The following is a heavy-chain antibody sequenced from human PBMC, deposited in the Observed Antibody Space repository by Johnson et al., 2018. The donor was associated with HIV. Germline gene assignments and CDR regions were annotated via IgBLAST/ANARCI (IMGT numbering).Heavy chain of an antibody. Sequence: QVQLVESGGGVVQPGRSLRLSCAASGFTFSSYAMHWVSQAPGKGLEWVAVISYDGSNKYYADSVKGRFTISRDNSKNTLYLQMNSLRAEDTAVYYCARDTSVDTGTLYPFDIWGQGTMVTVSS. CDR2: ISYDGSNK. CDR3: ARDTSVDTGTLYPFDI. D-gene: IGHD5-18*01. CDR1: GFTFSSYA. J-gene: IGHJ3*02. V-gene: IGHV3-30*04.